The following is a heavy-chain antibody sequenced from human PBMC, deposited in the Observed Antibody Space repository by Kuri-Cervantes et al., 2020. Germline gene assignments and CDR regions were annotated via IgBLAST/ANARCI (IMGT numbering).Heavy chain of an antibody. CDR2: IYSDGSGT. V-gene: IGHV3-74*01. D-gene: IGHD2-21*01. J-gene: IGHJ6*02. Sequence: RGSLRLTCVASGGTFINYWMHWIRQPPGKGLVWISGIYSDGSGTNYVDSVKGRFTISSDNAKNSLYLQMNSPRAEDTALLYCAKGVLGWYDCGSVHYSSYGMDVWGQGTLVTVSS. CDR3: AKGVLGWYDCGSVHYSSYGMDV. CDR1: GGTFINYW.